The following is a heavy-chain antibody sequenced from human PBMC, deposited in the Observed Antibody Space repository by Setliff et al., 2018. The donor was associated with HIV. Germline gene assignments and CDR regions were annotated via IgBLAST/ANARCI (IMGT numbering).Heavy chain of an antibody. J-gene: IGHJ4*02. CDR2: IDYSGSA. V-gene: IGHV4-31*03. CDR3: AREGKTAMVTKYDY. D-gene: IGHD5-18*01. Sequence: PSETLSLTCTVSGGSVNSATYYWSWIRQHPGKGLEWIGYIDYSGSAFYNPSLKSRITISVDTSKNQFSLRMKSVTAADTAMYYCAREGKTAMVTKYDYWGQGTMVTVSS. CDR1: GGSVNSATYY.